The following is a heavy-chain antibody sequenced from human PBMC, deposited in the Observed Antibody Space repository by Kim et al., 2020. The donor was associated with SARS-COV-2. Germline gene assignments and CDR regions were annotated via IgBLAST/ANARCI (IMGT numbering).Heavy chain of an antibody. V-gene: IGHV3-43*02. CDR1: GFTFDDYA. Sequence: GGSLRLSCAASGFTFDDYAMHWVRQAPGKGLEWVSLISGDGGSTYYADSVKGRFTISRDNSKNSLYLQMNSLRTEDTALYYCAKDILSGWYLSYYYYYGMDVWGQGTTVTVSS. CDR3: AKDILSGWYLSYYYYYGMDV. J-gene: IGHJ6*02. D-gene: IGHD6-19*01. CDR2: ISGDGGST.